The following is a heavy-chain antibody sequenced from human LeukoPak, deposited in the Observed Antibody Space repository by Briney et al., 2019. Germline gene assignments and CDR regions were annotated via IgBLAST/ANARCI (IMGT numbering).Heavy chain of an antibody. Sequence: GGSLRLSCAASGFTVSSYYMTWVRQAPGKGLEWVAHIKEDGSDKYHVDSVKGRFTISRDNSKNTLYLQMTSLRADDTAVYYCARDRVLHYFDYWGQGALVTVSS. V-gene: IGHV3-7*01. CDR3: ARDRVLHYFDY. CDR1: GFTVSSYY. D-gene: IGHD3-16*01. J-gene: IGHJ4*02. CDR2: IKEDGSDK.